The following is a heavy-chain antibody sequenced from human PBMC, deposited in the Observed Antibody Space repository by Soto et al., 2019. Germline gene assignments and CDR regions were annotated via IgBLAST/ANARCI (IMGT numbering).Heavy chain of an antibody. CDR3: AKGYSSGWYPRELSN. J-gene: IGHJ4*02. Sequence: GGPQILSCAASGSTFSSYALSGVRQAPGKGLEWVSAISGSGGSTYYADSVKGRFTISRDNSKNTLYLQMNSLRAEDTAVYYCAKGYSSGWYPRELSNWGXGT. D-gene: IGHD6-19*01. V-gene: IGHV3-23*01. CDR2: ISGSGGST. CDR1: GSTFSSYA.